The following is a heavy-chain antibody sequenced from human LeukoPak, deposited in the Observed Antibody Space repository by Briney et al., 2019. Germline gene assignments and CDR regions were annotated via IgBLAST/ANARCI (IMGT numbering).Heavy chain of an antibody. CDR1: GYTFTGYH. CDR3: ARGEGFRRYYYYGMDV. V-gene: IGHV1-2*04. CDR2: INPNSGGT. J-gene: IGHJ6*02. Sequence: ASVKVSCKASGYTFTGYHMHWVRQAPGQGLEWMGWINPNSGGTNYAQKFQGWVTMTRDTSISTAYMELSRLRSDDTAVYYCARGEGFRRYYYYGMDVWGQGTTVTVSS.